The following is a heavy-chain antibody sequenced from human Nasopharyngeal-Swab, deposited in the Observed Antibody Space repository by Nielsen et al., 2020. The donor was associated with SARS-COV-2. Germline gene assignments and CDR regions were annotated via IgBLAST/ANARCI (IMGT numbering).Heavy chain of an antibody. V-gene: IGHV1-46*01. CDR1: GYTFTGYY. J-gene: IGHJ6*02. Sequence: ASVKVSCKASGYTFTGYYMHWVRQAPGQGLEWMGIINPSGGSTSYAQKFQGRVTMTRDTSTSTVYMELSSLRSDDTAVYYCARASDIVVVPAASEPSLYYYYYGMDVWGQGTTVTVSS. D-gene: IGHD2-2*01. CDR3: ARASDIVVVPAASEPSLYYYYYGMDV. CDR2: INPSGGST.